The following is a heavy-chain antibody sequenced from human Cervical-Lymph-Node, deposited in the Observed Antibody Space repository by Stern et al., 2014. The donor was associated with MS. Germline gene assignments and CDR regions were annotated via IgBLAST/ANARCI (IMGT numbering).Heavy chain of an antibody. D-gene: IGHD1-20*01. CDR1: GYSFTSYW. J-gene: IGHJ4*02. V-gene: IGHV5-10-1*03. CDR2: IDPSDSYT. Sequence: EVQLVQSGAEVKKPGESLRISCKGSGYSFTSYWISWVRQMPGKGLEWMGRIDPSDSYTNYSPSFQGHVTISADKSISTAYLQWSSLKASDTAMYYCATGEDNGITGTTLVYWGQGTLVTVSS. CDR3: ATGEDNGITGTTLVY.